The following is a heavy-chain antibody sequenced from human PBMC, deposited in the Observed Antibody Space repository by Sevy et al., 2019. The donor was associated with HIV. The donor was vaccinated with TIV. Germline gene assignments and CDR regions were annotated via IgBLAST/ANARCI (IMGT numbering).Heavy chain of an antibody. D-gene: IGHD6-25*01. V-gene: IGHV3-23*01. CDR3: AKAYSSDWYFFDF. J-gene: IGHJ4*02. CDR2: ISATGSST. Sequence: GGSLRLSCAASRFTFSNYAMAWVRQAPGKGLEWVSAISATGSSTNFADSVKGRFTVSRDNYKNTLSLEMSSLRAEDTAIYYCAKAYSSDWYFFDFWGQGTVVTVSS. CDR1: RFTFSNYA.